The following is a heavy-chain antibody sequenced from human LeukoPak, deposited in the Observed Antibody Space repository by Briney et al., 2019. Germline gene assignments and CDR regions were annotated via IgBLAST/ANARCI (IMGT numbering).Heavy chain of an antibody. D-gene: IGHD4-17*01. Sequence: GGSLRLSCAVSGFTFTSFWMSWIRQAPGKGLEWVADIKQGGSEKYYADSVKGRFTISRDDAKNSLYLQMSSLRAEDTAVYYCAKDSGAHYGDPPVDYWGQGTLVTVSS. CDR1: GFTFTSFW. CDR2: IKQGGSEK. V-gene: IGHV3-7*01. J-gene: IGHJ4*02. CDR3: AKDSGAHYGDPPVDY.